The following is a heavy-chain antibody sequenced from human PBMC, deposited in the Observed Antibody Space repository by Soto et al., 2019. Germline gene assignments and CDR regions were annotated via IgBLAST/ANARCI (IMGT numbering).Heavy chain of an antibody. CDR2: INVDGSST. CDR1: GFTFSNYW. Sequence: PGGSLRLSCAASGFTFSNYWVHWVRQAPGKGLVWVSRINVDGSSTSYADSVKGRFTISRDNAKNTLYLQMNSLRAEDTAVYYCAKDIGWELSASGWFDPWGQGTLVTVSS. V-gene: IGHV3-74*01. CDR3: AKDIGWELSASGWFDP. J-gene: IGHJ5*02. D-gene: IGHD1-26*01.